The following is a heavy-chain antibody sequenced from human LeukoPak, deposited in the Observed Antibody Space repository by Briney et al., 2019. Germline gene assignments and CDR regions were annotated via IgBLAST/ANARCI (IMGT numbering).Heavy chain of an antibody. CDR1: GGSIGSGGYY. CDR2: IYYSGST. V-gene: IGHV4-39*07. CDR3: ARELGAAWREDY. J-gene: IGHJ4*02. Sequence: SETLSLTCTVSGGSIGSGGYYWSWIRQPPGKGLEWIGSIYYSGSTYYNPSLKSRVTISVDTSKNQFSLKLSSVTAADTAVYYCARELGAAWREDYWGQGTLVTVSS. D-gene: IGHD1-26*01.